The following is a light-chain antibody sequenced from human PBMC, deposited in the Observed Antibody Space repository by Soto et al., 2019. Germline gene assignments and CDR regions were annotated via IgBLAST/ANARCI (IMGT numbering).Light chain of an antibody. CDR2: GAS. V-gene: IGKV3-15*01. CDR3: QQYNVWFRT. J-gene: IGKJ1*01. Sequence: EIVVTQSPAALSVSPGERATLSCRSSQSIGPNLAWYQQKPGQAPRLLVYGASTRATGIPARFSGSGSGTEFTLTISSLQAEDVAVYYCQQYNVWFRTFGRGTKVEIK. CDR1: QSIGPN.